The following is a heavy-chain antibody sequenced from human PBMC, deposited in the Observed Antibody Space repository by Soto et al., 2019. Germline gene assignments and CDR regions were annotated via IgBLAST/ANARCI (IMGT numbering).Heavy chain of an antibody. Sequence: GGSLRLSCAASGFTFSSYAMSWVRQAPGKGLEWVSAISGSGGSTYYADSVKGRFTISRDNSKNTLYLQMNSLRAEDTAVYYCANLGTRARRPLGDYWGQGTLVTVSS. V-gene: IGHV3-23*01. D-gene: IGHD3-16*01. CDR2: ISGSGGST. CDR1: GFTFSSYA. J-gene: IGHJ4*02. CDR3: ANLGTRARRPLGDY.